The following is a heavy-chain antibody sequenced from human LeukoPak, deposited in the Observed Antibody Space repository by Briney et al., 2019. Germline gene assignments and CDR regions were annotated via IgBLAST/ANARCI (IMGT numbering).Heavy chain of an antibody. CDR1: GYTFTSYD. CDR3: ARESDSGSSFDY. V-gene: IGHV1-8*01. Sequence: GASVKVSCKASGYTFTSYDISWVRQATGQGLEWMGLMNPNSGNTGYAQKFQGRVTMTRNTSISTAYMELSSLRSEDTAVYYCARESDSGSSFDYWGQGTLVTVSS. CDR2: MNPNSGNT. J-gene: IGHJ4*02. D-gene: IGHD3-10*01.